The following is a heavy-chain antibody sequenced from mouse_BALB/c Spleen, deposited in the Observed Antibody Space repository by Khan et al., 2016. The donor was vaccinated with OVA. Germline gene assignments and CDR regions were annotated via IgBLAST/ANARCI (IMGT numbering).Heavy chain of an antibody. V-gene: IGHV9-1*02. Sequence: QIQLVQSGPELKKPGETVKISCKASGYTFTNYGMNWVMQAPGKGLKWLGWINTYTGEPTYADDFKGRYAFSLETSASTAYLQINNLKNEDIATYFCARISTYWYSDVWGAGTTVTVSS. CDR2: INTYTGEP. J-gene: IGHJ1*01. CDR3: ARISTYWYSDV. CDR1: GYTFTNYG.